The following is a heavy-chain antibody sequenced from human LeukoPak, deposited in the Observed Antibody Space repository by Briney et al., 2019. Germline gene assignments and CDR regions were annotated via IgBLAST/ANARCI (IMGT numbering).Heavy chain of an antibody. D-gene: IGHD3-3*01. V-gene: IGHV3-23*01. CDR3: AKDSQYYDFWSHYSAYNYYYMDV. J-gene: IGHJ6*03. Sequence: SGGSLRLSCATSGFTFSSFALIWVGQAQGKGLGWASVIPAGGTARYYADSVKGRFTISRDNTENTLYLQMNSLRAEDTALYYCAKDSQYYDFWSHYSAYNYYYMDVWGKGTTVTVSS. CDR1: GFTFSSFA. CDR2: IPAGGTAR.